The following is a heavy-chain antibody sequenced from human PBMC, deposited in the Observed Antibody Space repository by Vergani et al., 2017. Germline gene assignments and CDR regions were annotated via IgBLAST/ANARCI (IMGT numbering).Heavy chain of an antibody. V-gene: IGHV4-39*01. Sequence: QLQLQESGPGLVKPSETLSLSCRVSGDSISRSHYYWGFIRQPPGKGLEWIGSISSSGSPYYNPTLKSRLAFSVDTSKNQFSLNLNSVTAADTAVYYCARSRVGVTIFDSWGQGTLVTVSS. CDR3: ARSRVGVTIFDS. J-gene: IGHJ4*02. CDR1: GDSISRSHYY. D-gene: IGHD1-26*01. CDR2: ISSSGSP.